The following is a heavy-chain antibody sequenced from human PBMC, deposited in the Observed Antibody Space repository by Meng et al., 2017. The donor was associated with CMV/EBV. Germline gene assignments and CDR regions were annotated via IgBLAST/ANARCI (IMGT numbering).Heavy chain of an antibody. Sequence: SETLSLTCTVSGGSISSSSYYWGWIRQPPGKGLEWIGSIYYSGSTYYNPSLKSRVTISVDTSKNQFSLKLSSVTAADTAVYYCARGQWLQGWDWGQGTLVTVSS. CDR3: ARGQWLQGWD. J-gene: IGHJ4*02. CDR1: GGSISSSSYY. V-gene: IGHV4-39*07. D-gene: IGHD5-24*01. CDR2: IYYSGST.